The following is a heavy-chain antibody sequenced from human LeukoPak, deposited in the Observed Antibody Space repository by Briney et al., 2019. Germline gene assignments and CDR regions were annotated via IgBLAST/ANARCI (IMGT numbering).Heavy chain of an antibody. D-gene: IGHD3-10*01. V-gene: IGHV4-34*01. CDR3: ARGLYGSGYYYYYYMDV. Sequence: PSETLSLTCAVYGGSFSGYYWSWIRQPPGRGLEWIGEINHSGSTNYNPSLKSRVTISVDTSKNQFSLKLSSVTAADTAVYCCARGLYGSGYYYYYYMDVWGKGTTVTVSS. CDR2: INHSGST. CDR1: GGSFSGYY. J-gene: IGHJ6*03.